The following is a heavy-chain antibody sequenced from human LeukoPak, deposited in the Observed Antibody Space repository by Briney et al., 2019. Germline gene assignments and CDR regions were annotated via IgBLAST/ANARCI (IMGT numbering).Heavy chain of an antibody. CDR2: IYTSGST. CDR3: ARGEGYYGSGSYYSHGPLDP. V-gene: IGHV4-4*07. CDR1: GGSISSYY. J-gene: IGHJ5*02. Sequence: SETLSLTCTVSGGSISSYYWSWIRQPAGKGLEWIGRIYTSGSTNYNPSLKSRVTISLDTSKNQFSLKLSSVTAADTAVYYCARGEGYYGSGSYYSHGPLDPWGQGTLVTVSS. D-gene: IGHD3-10*01.